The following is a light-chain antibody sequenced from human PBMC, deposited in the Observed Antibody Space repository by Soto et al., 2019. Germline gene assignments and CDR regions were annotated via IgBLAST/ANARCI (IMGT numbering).Light chain of an antibody. Sequence: QSALTQPRSVSGSPGQSVTVSCTGTSRDVGIYNYVSWYQQRPGTAPKVMIYDVTKRPSGVPDRFSGSKSANTASLTISGLQADDEAYYYCCSYAGNYTLLFGGGTKLTVL. J-gene: IGLJ2*01. CDR2: DVT. V-gene: IGLV2-11*01. CDR1: SRDVGIYNY. CDR3: CSYAGNYTLL.